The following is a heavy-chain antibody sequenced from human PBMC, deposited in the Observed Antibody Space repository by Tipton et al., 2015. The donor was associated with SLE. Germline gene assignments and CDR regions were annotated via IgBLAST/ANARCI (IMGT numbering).Heavy chain of an antibody. Sequence: LRLSCTVSGGSISSYYWSWIRQPPGKGLEWIGYIYYSGSTNYNPSLKSRVTISVDTSKNQFSLKLSSVTAADTAVYYCARGTGPDAFDIWGQGTMVTVSS. CDR3: ARGTGPDAFDI. J-gene: IGHJ3*02. D-gene: IGHD3/OR15-3a*01. CDR1: GGSISSYY. V-gene: IGHV4-59*01. CDR2: IYYSGST.